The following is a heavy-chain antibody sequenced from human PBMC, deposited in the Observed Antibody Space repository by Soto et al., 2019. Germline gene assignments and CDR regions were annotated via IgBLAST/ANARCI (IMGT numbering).Heavy chain of an antibody. Sequence: EVQLLESGGDLVQPGWSLRLSCVASGFSFDNYGMSWVRQAPGKGLEWVSAIKSDGTSTYYAASVKDRFTISRDNSKNTLYLQLDSLRAEETAIYYCAQLGLMTFSHKHYFNHWGRGTLVTVSS. D-gene: IGHD3-16*01. CDR1: GFSFDNYG. CDR3: AQLGLMTFSHKHYFNH. V-gene: IGHV3-23*01. J-gene: IGHJ4*02. CDR2: IKSDGTST.